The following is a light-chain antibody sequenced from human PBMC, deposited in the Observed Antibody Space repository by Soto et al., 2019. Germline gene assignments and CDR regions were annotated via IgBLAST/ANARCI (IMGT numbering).Light chain of an antibody. V-gene: IGKV3-11*01. CDR2: DAS. J-gene: IGKJ4*01. CDR3: QQRRSWPPLT. CDR1: QSVSTY. Sequence: EIVLTQSPATLSLSPGESATLSCRASQSVSTYLAWYQPKPGQAPRLLIYDASNRATGIPARFSGSGSWTDFTLTISSLQPEDFAVYYCQQRRSWPPLTFGGGTKVEIK.